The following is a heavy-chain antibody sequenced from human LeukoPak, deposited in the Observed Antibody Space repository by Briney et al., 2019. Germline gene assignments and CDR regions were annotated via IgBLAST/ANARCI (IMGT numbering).Heavy chain of an antibody. D-gene: IGHD3-16*02. Sequence: GGSLRLSCAAPGFTFSSYAMHWVRQAPGKGLEWVAVISYDGSNKYYADSVKGRFTISRDNSKNTLYLQMNSLRAEDTAVYYCAREDYVWGSYRYYFDYWGQGTLVTVSS. CDR1: GFTFSSYA. J-gene: IGHJ4*02. V-gene: IGHV3-30*04. CDR2: ISYDGSNK. CDR3: AREDYVWGSYRYYFDY.